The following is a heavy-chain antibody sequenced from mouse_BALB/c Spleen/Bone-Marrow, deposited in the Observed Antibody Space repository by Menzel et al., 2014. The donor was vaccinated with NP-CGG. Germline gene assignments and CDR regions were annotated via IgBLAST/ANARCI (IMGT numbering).Heavy chain of an antibody. CDR3: ARNGNYGAWFAY. J-gene: IGHJ3*01. D-gene: IGHD2-1*01. CDR2: IDPANGNT. Sequence: EVQLQQSGAELVKPGASVKLSCTASGFNIKDTYMHWVKQRPERGLEWIGRIDPANGNTKYDPKFQGKATITADTFSNTAYLQLSSLTSEDTAVYYCARNGNYGAWFAYWGQGTLVTVSA. V-gene: IGHV14-3*02. CDR1: GFNIKDTY.